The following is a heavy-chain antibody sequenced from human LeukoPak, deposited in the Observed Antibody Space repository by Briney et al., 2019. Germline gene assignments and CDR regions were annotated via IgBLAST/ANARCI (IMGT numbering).Heavy chain of an antibody. CDR1: GGSISSYY. V-gene: IGHV4-59*01. Sequence: SETLSLTCTVSGGSISSYYWSWTRQPPGKGLEWIGYIYYSGSTNYNPSLKSRVTISVDTSKNQFSLKLSSVTAADTAVYYCARDRNGWFDPWGQGTLVTVSS. CDR3: ARDRNGWFDP. CDR2: IYYSGST. J-gene: IGHJ5*02. D-gene: IGHD2-8*01.